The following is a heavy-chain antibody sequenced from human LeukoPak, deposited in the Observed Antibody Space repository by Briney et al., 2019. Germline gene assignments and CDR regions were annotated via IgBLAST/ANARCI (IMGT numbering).Heavy chain of an antibody. V-gene: IGHV1-69*01. Sequence: GSSVKVSCKASGGTFSSYAISWVRQAPGQGLEWMGGIIPIFGTANYAQKFQGRVTITADESTSTAYMELRSLRSDDTAVYYCARGTKLRYFDWLFQTPIPFDYWGQGTLVTVSS. D-gene: IGHD3-9*01. CDR2: IIPIFGTA. CDR3: ARGTKLRYFDWLFQTPIPFDY. J-gene: IGHJ4*02. CDR1: GGTFSSYA.